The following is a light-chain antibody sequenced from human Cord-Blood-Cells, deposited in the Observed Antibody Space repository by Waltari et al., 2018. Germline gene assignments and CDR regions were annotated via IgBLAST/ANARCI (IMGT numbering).Light chain of an antibody. CDR2: DVS. V-gene: IGLV2-11*01. CDR1: TSDVGVYNY. CDR3: CSYAGSYTYV. Sequence: QSALTQPRPVSGSPSQSVTISCTGTTSDVGVYNYFTWYQQHPGKAPKLMIYDVSKRPTGFPDRFSGSKSGNTASLTISGLQAEDEADYYCCSYAGSYTYVFGTGTKVTVL. J-gene: IGLJ1*01.